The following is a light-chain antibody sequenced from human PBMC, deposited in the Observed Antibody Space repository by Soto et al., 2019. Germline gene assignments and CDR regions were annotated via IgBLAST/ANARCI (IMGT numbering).Light chain of an antibody. CDR2: AAS. Sequence: ASQMTKCPSSLYSYIGHRVSITFRASQGIRNELSWFQQRPGNAPTLLISAASRLQSGVPSRFSGRGSGTDFTLTISSLQPEDFTTYYCLQYYDHPRRFGQGTKVDIK. CDR3: LQYYDHPRR. J-gene: IGKJ1*01. CDR1: QGIRNE. V-gene: IGKV1-6*01.